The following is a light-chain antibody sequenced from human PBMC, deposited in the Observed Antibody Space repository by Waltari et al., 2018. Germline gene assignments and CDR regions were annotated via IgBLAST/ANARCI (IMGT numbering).Light chain of an antibody. CDR1: QRIGSQ. CDR2: DVF. CDR3: QQRCEWRLT. Sequence: EIVLPQSPDTLSLSQGERATLSCSARQRIGSQVAWYQYKSGQVPRLRIDDVFHRATGIPARCSGSGSGTDFTLTITSLEPEDFAVDFCQQRCEWRLTFGGGTKVEMK. V-gene: IGKV3-11*01. J-gene: IGKJ4*01.